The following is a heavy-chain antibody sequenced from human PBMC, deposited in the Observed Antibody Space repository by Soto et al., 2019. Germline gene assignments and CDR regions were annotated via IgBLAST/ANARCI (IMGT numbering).Heavy chain of an antibody. J-gene: IGHJ3*02. D-gene: IGHD1-26*01. Sequence: PVGSLRLSCAASGFTFDDYAMHWVRQAPGKGLEWVSGISWNSGSIGYADSVKGRFTISRDNAKNSLYLQMNSLRAEDTALYYCAKGQYSGSYRAFDIWGQGTMVTVSS. CDR2: ISWNSGSI. CDR1: GFTFDDYA. V-gene: IGHV3-9*01. CDR3: AKGQYSGSYRAFDI.